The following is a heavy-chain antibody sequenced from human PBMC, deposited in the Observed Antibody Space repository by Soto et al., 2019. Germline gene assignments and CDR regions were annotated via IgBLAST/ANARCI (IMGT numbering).Heavy chain of an antibody. D-gene: IGHD3-16*01. CDR1: GFNFSTYR. CDR3: VKEKVGGDGGVY. CDR2: ISYDGKNT. Sequence: QVQLVESGGGVVQPGRSLRLACAASGFNFSTYRMDWVRQAPGGGLEWLAVISYDGKNTFHADSVKGRFTISRDNSKKMLYLQMTGLRTDDTAVYHCVKEKVGGDGGVYWGRGTLVTVSS. J-gene: IGHJ4*02. V-gene: IGHV3-30*18.